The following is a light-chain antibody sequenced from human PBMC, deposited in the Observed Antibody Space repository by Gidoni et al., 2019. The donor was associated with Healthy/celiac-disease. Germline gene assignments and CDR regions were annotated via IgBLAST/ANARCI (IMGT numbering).Light chain of an antibody. CDR3: QQSYSTPRIT. CDR2: AGS. CDR1: QSISSY. J-gene: IGKJ2*01. V-gene: IGKV1-39*01. Sequence: DIQMTQSPSSLSASVGDRVTITCRASQSISSYLNWYQQKPGKDPKLLIYAGSSLQSGVPSRFSGSGSGTDFTLIISSLQPEDFATYYCQQSYSTPRITFGQGTKLEIK.